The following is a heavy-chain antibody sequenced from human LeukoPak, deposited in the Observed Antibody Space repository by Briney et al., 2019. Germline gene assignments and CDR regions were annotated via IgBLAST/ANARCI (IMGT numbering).Heavy chain of an antibody. CDR2: IYTSGST. Sequence: PSQTLSLTCTVSGGSISSGSYYWSWIRQPAGKGLEWIGHIYTSGSTNYNPSLKSRVTISVATAKNQFSLKLNSVTATDSAVYYCASSNWLRDANFDNWGQGTLVTVSS. V-gene: IGHV4-61*09. D-gene: IGHD6-13*01. CDR3: ASSNWLRDANFDN. CDR1: GGSISSGSYY. J-gene: IGHJ4*02.